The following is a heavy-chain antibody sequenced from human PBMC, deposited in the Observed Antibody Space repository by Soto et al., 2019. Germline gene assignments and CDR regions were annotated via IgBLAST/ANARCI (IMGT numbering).Heavy chain of an antibody. D-gene: IGHD1-26*01. CDR2: IYYSGST. J-gene: IGHJ4*02. CDR3: ASLAVGANTAIDY. Sequence: QVQLQESGPGLVKPSQTLSLTCTVSGGSISSGDYYWSWIRQPPGKGLEWIGYIYYSGSTYYHPSLKSRVNLSVDTSKNQCSLQLSSVTAADTSVYYCASLAVGANTAIDYCGQGTLVTVSS. V-gene: IGHV4-30-4*01. CDR1: GGSISSGDYY.